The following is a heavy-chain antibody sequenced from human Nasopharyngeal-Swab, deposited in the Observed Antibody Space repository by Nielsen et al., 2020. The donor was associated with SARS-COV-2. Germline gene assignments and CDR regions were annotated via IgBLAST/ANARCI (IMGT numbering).Heavy chain of an antibody. J-gene: IGHJ4*02. CDR2: LWYDGSNK. D-gene: IGHD6-6*01. V-gene: IGHV3-33*08. CDR3: ARDTSSSGRLDY. CDR1: GFTFSNYG. Sequence: GESLKISCAASGFTFSNYGMHWVRQAPGKGLECVSVLWYDGSNKYYADSVKGRFTISRDNSKNTLYLQMNSLRAEDTAVYYCARDTSSSGRLDYWGQGTLVTVSS.